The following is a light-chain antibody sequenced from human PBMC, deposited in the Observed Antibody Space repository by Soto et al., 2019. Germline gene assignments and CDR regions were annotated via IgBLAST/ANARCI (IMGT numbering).Light chain of an antibody. V-gene: IGLV1-47*01. CDR1: SSNSGSNY. Sequence: VVTHPPSASRTPGQRVTISWSQSSSNSGSNYVYCYQQLPGTAPKLLIYRNNHRPSGVPDRFSGSKSGPSASLAISGLRSEDEADYYCAAWHDRLSFSVFGTGTEPTVL. CDR3: AAWHDRLSFSV. CDR2: RNN. J-gene: IGLJ1*01.